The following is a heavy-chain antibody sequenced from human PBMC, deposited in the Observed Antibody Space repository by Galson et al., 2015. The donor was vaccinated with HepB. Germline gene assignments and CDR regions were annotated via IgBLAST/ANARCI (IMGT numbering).Heavy chain of an antibody. J-gene: IGHJ3*02. CDR1: GGTFSSYA. D-gene: IGHD3-9*01. CDR2: IIPIFSTA. Sequence: SVKVSCKASGGTFSSYAISWVRQAPGQGLEWMGGIIPIFSTANYAQKFQGRVTITADESTSTAYMELSSLRSEDTAVYYCAREHSPYYDILTGYYNYDAFDIWGQGTMVTVSS. CDR3: AREHSPYYDILTGYYNYDAFDI. V-gene: IGHV1-69*13.